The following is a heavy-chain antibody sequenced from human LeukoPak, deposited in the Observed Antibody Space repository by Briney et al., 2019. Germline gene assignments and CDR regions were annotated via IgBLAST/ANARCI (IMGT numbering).Heavy chain of an antibody. Sequence: GGSLRLSCAVSGFNLSTYNLNWVRQAPGKGLGWVSTISSSGSYIYYSDSVKGRFTISTDTAKNSLFLQMNSLRVEDTALYYCARGYSSGWFDMYYFEYWGQGALVTVSS. D-gene: IGHD6-19*01. CDR3: ARGYSSGWFDMYYFEY. CDR1: GFNLSTYN. CDR2: ISSSGSYI. J-gene: IGHJ4*02. V-gene: IGHV3-21*01.